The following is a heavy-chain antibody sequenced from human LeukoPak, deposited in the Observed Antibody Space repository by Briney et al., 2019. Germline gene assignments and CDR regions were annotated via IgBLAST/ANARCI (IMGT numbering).Heavy chain of an antibody. J-gene: IGHJ4*02. CDR2: IDTNIGNP. CDR3: ARGYDTTGYFSY. V-gene: IGHV7-4-1*02. Sequence: ASVKVSCKASGYTFSNYTLNWARQAPGQGLEWMGWIDTNIGNPAYAQGFIGRFVFSLDTSVTTAYLQISSLKTEDTAVYYCARGYDTTGYFSYWGQGTLVTVSS. D-gene: IGHD3-22*01. CDR1: GYTFSNYT.